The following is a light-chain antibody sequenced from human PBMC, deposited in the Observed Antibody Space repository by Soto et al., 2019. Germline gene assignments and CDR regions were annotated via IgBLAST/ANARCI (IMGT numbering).Light chain of an antibody. CDR1: SSDVGGYNY. CDR3: SSYTSSSTYVV. V-gene: IGLV2-14*01. CDR2: DVS. Sequence: QSALTQPASVSGSPGQSITISCTGTSSDVGGYNYVYWYQQHPGKAHKLMIYDVSNRPSGVSNRFSGSKSGNTASLTISGLQAEDEADYYCSSYTSSSTYVVFGGGTKLTVL. J-gene: IGLJ2*01.